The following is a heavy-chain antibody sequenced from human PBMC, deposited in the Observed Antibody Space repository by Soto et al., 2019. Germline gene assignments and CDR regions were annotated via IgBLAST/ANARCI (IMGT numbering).Heavy chain of an antibody. CDR3: AREPLQPPIQDGMDV. CDR1: GFTFSTYS. CDR2: ISSSSSTI. V-gene: IGHV3-48*02. Sequence: EVQLVESGGGLVQPGGSLRLSCEASGFTFSTYSMNWVRQASGKGLEWVSYISSSSSTIYYADSVKGRFTISRDNAKNSLYLQMNSLRDEDTSVYYCAREPLQPPIQDGMDVWGQGTTVTVSS. D-gene: IGHD6-13*01. J-gene: IGHJ6*02.